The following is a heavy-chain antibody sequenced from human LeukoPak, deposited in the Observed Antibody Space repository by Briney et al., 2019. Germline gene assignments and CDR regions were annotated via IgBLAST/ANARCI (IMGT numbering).Heavy chain of an antibody. CDR3: AKVISVATGKYYFDY. CDR1: GYIFTSYG. J-gene: IGHJ4*02. V-gene: IGHV1-18*01. CDR2: ISIYNGKT. D-gene: IGHD5-12*01. Sequence: GASVKVSCKASGYIFTSYGISWVRQAPGQGLEWMGWISIYNGKTNYAQKFRGRVTMTTDTSTSTAFMELRSLRSDGTAVYYCAKVISVATGKYYFDYWGQGTLVTVSS.